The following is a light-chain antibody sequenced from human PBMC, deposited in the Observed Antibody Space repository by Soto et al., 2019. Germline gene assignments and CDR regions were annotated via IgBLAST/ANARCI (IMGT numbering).Light chain of an antibody. CDR1: QGISSW. CDR2: AAS. V-gene: IGKV1-12*01. CDR3: QHANSFPIT. Sequence: DIQMTQSPSSVSASVGDRVTITCRASQGISSWLAWYQQKPGKAPKLLIYAASSLPSGVASRFSGSGSGTDFTLTISILPHDDVVAYYWQHANSFPITFGQGTRLEIK. J-gene: IGKJ5*01.